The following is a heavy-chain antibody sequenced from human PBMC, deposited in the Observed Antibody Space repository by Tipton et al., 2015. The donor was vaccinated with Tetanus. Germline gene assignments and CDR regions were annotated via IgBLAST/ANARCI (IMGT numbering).Heavy chain of an antibody. CDR1: RASMNCYF. V-gene: IGHV4-4*07. CDR2: IYPSGST. D-gene: IGHD6-19*01. J-gene: IGHJ4*02. Sequence: TLSLTCTVSRASMNCYFWTWIRQPAGKGLEWIGRIYPSGSTDYNPSLKSRVTMSVDTSKNQCSLTLTSVTAADTAVYYCARERLGPVTGTRYFFDHWGPGTLVLVSS. CDR3: ARERLGPVTGTRYFFDH.